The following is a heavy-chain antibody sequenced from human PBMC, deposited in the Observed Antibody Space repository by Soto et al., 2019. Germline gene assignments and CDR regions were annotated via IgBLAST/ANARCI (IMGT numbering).Heavy chain of an antibody. CDR3: VGTYDDSRSLDF. CDR1: GFTVSSNY. CDR2: ISGSGTT. Sequence: GSLRLSCAASGFTVSSNYMNWVRQAPGKGLEWVSVISGSGTTFYADSVKGRFTTSRDNSKNTVYLQMNSLKDEDTAVYYCVGTYDDSRSLDFWGQGALVTVSS. D-gene: IGHD4-17*01. J-gene: IGHJ4*02. V-gene: IGHV3-53*01.